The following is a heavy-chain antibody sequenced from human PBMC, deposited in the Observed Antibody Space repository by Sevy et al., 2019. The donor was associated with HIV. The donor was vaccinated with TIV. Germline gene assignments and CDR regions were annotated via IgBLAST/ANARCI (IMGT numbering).Heavy chain of an antibody. Sequence: GGSLRLSCAASGFDFSIYSMSWVRQAPGKGLEWVSTLSFGCGKINYADSVKGPFTISRDNSKSSVYLQMNNMRVEDTAVYYCAREGCTKPHDYWGQGTLVTVSS. CDR1: GFDFSIYS. CDR2: LSFGCGKI. CDR3: AREGCTKPHDY. V-gene: IGHV3-23*01. D-gene: IGHD2-8*01. J-gene: IGHJ4*02.